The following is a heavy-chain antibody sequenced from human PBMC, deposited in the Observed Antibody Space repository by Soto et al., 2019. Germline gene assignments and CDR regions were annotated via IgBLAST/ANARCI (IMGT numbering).Heavy chain of an antibody. D-gene: IGHD3-22*01. J-gene: IGHJ4*02. CDR2: ISVSGGST. CDR3: AKVGYYDSSGYPGHYFDY. CDR1: GFTFSSYA. V-gene: IGHV3-23*01. Sequence: PGGSLRLSCAASGFTFSSYAMSWVRQAPGKGLEWVSAISVSGGSTYYADSVKGRFTISRDNSKNTLYLQMNSLRAEDTAVYYCAKVGYYDSSGYPGHYFDYWGQGTLVTVSS.